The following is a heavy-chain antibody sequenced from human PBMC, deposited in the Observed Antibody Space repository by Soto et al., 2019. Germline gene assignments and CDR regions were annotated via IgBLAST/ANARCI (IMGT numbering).Heavy chain of an antibody. D-gene: IGHD3-22*01. CDR1: GYTFTSYG. J-gene: IGHJ6*02. V-gene: IGHV1-18*01. CDR2: ISGYTGNR. Sequence: ASVKVSCKTSGYTFTSYGITWVRQAPGQGLEWMGWISGYTGNRYFAQKLRARVTMTTDTSTSTAYMELRSLRSDDTAAYYCARAYYYDSSGYYFAPGHYGMDVWGQGTTVTVSS. CDR3: ARAYYYDSSGYYFAPGHYGMDV.